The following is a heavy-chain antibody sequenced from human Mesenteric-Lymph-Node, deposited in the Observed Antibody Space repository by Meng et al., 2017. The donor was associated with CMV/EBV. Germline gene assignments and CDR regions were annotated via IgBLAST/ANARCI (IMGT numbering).Heavy chain of an antibody. V-gene: IGHV3-15*01. CDR2: IKSKTDGGTT. J-gene: IGHJ4*02. D-gene: IGHD1-26*01. CDR1: GFTFSNAW. Sequence: AASGFTFSNAWMSWVRQAPGKGLEWVGRIKSKTDGGTTDYAAPVKGRLTISRDDSKNTLYLQMNSLKTEDTAVYYCTTADSGSSTHYWGQGTLVTVSS. CDR3: TTADSGSSTHY.